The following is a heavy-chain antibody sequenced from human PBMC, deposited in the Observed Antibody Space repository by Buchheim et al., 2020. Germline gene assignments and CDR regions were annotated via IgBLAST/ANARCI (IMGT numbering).Heavy chain of an antibody. D-gene: IGHD1-7*01. CDR3: ARVESSGWNYFGGYYYYYYGMDV. CDR2: INSDGSST. V-gene: IGHV3-74*01. J-gene: IGHJ6*02. Sequence: EVQLVESGGGLVQPGGSLRLSCAASGFTFSSYWMHWVRQAPGKGLVWVSRINSDGSSTSYADSVKGRFTISRDNAKNTLYLQMNSLRAEDTAVYYCARVESSGWNYFGGYYYYYYGMDVWGQGTT. CDR1: GFTFSSYW.